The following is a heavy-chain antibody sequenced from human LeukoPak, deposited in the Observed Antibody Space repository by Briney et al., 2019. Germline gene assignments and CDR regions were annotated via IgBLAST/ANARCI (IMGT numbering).Heavy chain of an antibody. D-gene: IGHD1-1*01. CDR2: IYGSGST. CDR3: AREGTSGTHLNWFDP. Sequence: SETLSVTCTVTGGSISSYYWSWIRQPPANGLDLIGHIYGSGSTNYNPSLKSRVTLSVDTSKNQFSLKLSSVTAADTAVYYCAREGTSGTHLNWFDPWGQGTLVTVSS. J-gene: IGHJ5*02. CDR1: GGSISSYY. V-gene: IGHV4-59*01.